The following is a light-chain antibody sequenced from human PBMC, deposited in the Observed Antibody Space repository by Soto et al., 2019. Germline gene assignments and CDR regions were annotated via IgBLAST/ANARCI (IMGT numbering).Light chain of an antibody. V-gene: IGKV3-20*01. CDR2: GAA. CDR1: QSVSSSY. J-gene: IGKJ2*01. CDR3: QQYGWSPPYT. Sequence: EMVLTQSPGTLSLSPGERATLSCRASQSVSSSYLAWYQQKAGQAPRLLIYGAASRATGIPDRFSGSGCGTDFTITTSRLEPEDFAVYYCQQYGWSPPYTFGRGTKVEIK.